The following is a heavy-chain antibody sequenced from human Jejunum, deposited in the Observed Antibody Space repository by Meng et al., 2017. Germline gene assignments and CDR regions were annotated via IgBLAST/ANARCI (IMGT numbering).Heavy chain of an antibody. D-gene: IGHD1-26*01. J-gene: IGHJ4*02. CDR3: ARDYSGTSYRYSDY. V-gene: IGHV1-18*01. CDR2: ISVYHGNT. CDR1: GYTFTSYG. Sequence: QVQLVQSGAGVKNPGASVKVSWKTSGYTFTSYGISWVRQAPGQGLEWMGWISVYHGNTNYAQKLQGRVTMTTDTSTSTAYMELRSLRSDDTAVYFCARDYSGTSYRYSDYWGQGTLVTVSS.